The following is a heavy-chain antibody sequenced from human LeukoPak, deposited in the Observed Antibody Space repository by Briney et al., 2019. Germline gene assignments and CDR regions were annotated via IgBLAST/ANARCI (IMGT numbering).Heavy chain of an antibody. CDR1: GGSFSGYY. CDR3: ARGRPMVRYMDV. CDR2: INHSGST. Sequence: PSETLSLTCAVYGGSFSGYYWSWIRQPPGKRLEWIGEINHSGSTNYNPSLKSRVTISVDTSKNQFSLKLSSVTAADTAVYYCARGRPMVRYMDVWGKGTTVTVSS. J-gene: IGHJ6*03. D-gene: IGHD3-10*01. V-gene: IGHV4-34*01.